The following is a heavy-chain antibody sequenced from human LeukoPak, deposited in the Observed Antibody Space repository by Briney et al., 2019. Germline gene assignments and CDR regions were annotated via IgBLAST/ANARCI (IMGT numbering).Heavy chain of an antibody. CDR3: ARGCSSTSCYQDY. CDR2: ISSSGSTI. J-gene: IGHJ4*02. CDR1: GFTFSSYE. V-gene: IGHV3-48*03. D-gene: IGHD2-2*01. Sequence: GGSLRLSCAASGFTFSSYEMNWVRQAPGKGLEWVSYISSSGSTIHYADSVKGRFTISRDNAKNSLYLQMNSLRAEDTAVYYCARGCSSTSCYQDYWGQGTLVTVSS.